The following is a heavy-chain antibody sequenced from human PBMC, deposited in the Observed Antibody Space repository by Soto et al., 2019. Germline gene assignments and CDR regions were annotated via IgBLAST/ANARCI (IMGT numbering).Heavy chain of an antibody. CDR1: GGTFSSYA. CDR2: IIPIFGTA. CDR3: ARGGLVVVAATQNYYYYYGMDV. J-gene: IGHJ6*02. V-gene: IGHV1-69*13. Sequence: SVKVSCKASGGTFSSYAISWVRQAPGQGLEWMGGIIPIFGTANYAQKFQGRVTITADESTSTAYMELSSLRSEDTAVYYCARGGLVVVAATQNYYYYYGMDVWGQGTTVTVSS. D-gene: IGHD2-15*01.